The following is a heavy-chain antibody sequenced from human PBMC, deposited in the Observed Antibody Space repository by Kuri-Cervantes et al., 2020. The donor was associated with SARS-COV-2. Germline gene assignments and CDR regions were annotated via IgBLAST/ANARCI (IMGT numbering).Heavy chain of an antibody. Sequence: ASVKVSCKASGYSFSSYDINWVRQAPGQGLEWMGWINPNSGGTNYAQKFQGRVTMTRDTSISTAYMELSRLRSDDTAVYYCARDPHSSGYSEYFQHWGQGTLVTVSS. J-gene: IGHJ1*01. CDR2: INPNSGGT. CDR1: GYSFSSYD. V-gene: IGHV1-2*02. D-gene: IGHD3-22*01. CDR3: ARDPHSSGYSEYFQH.